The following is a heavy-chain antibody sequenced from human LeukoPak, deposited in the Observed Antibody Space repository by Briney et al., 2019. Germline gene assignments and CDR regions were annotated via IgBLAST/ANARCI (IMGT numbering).Heavy chain of an antibody. J-gene: IGHJ6*03. CDR2: IIPIFGTA. CDR3: ARVADYYYYYMDV. V-gene: IGHV1-69*05. Sequence: ASVKVSCKASGGTFSSYAISWVRQAPGQGLEWMGGIIPIFGTANYAQKFQGRATITTDESTSTAYMELSSLRSEDTAVYYCARVADYYYYYMDVWGKGTTVTVSS. CDR1: GGTFSSYA.